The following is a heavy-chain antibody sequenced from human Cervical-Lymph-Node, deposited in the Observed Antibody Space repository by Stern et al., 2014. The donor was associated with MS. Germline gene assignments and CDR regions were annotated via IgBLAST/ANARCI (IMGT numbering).Heavy chain of an antibody. D-gene: IGHD6-13*01. Sequence: VQLLESGGGVVQPGRSLRLSCAASGFSFSRYAMNWVSQAPGKGLEWVALIWYDGSNPYYADSVTGRFTISRDNFKNTLYLQMNSLRAEDTAVYYCASAYSSSHYYFDYWGQGTLVTVSS. CDR3: ASAYSSSHYYFDY. V-gene: IGHV3-33*01. CDR2: IWYDGSNP. J-gene: IGHJ4*02. CDR1: GFSFSRYA.